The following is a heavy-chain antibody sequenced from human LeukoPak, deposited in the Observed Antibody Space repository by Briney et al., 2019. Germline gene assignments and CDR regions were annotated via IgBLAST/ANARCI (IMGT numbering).Heavy chain of an antibody. V-gene: IGHV3-9*01. CDR1: LCTFDEYS. D-gene: IGHD3-3*01. CDR2: ISWNKGSI. Sequence: GRALTLSCLGSLCTFDEYSMHWVRQAPSKGVDGVSGISWNKGSIGYAGSVKAGFIISRDNAKSYLYLQMNSLRAEDTALYYCAKSADVLRFLEWLTEYYFDYWGQGTLVTVSS. J-gene: IGHJ4*02. CDR3: AKSADVLRFLEWLTEYYFDY.